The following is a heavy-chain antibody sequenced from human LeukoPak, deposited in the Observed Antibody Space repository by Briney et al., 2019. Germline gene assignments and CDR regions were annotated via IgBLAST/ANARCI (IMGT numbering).Heavy chain of an antibody. CDR3: ASYLRWFGESKNDY. D-gene: IGHD3-10*01. Sequence: SGTLSLTCAVSGGSISSNNWWSWVRQPPGKGLEWIGEIYHSGSTNYNPSLKSRVTISVDTSKNPFSLKLSSVTAADTAVYYCASYLRWFGESKNDYWGQGTLVTVSS. J-gene: IGHJ4*02. V-gene: IGHV4-4*02. CDR1: GGSISSNNW. CDR2: IYHSGST.